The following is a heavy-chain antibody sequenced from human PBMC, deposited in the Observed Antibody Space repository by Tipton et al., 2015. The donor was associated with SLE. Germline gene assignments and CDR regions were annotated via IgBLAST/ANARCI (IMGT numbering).Heavy chain of an antibody. CDR1: GGSISSYY. Sequence: TLSLTCTVSGGSISSYYWSWIRQPPGKRLEWIGYIYYSGSTNYNPSLKSRVTISVDTSKNQFSLKLSSVTAADTAVYYCARESRDDYYMDVWGKGTTVTVS. D-gene: IGHD3-10*01. J-gene: IGHJ6*03. CDR3: ARESRDDYYMDV. CDR2: IYYSGST. V-gene: IGHV4-59*01.